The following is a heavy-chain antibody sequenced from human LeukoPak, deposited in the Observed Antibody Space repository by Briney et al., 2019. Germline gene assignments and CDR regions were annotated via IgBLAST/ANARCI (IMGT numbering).Heavy chain of an antibody. D-gene: IGHD3-22*01. V-gene: IGHV1-3*01. CDR2: INAGNGNT. CDR3: ARGSSGYYLFLDF. Sequence: GASVKVSCKASGYTFTSYAMHWVRQAPGQRLEWMGWINAGNGNTKYSQKFQGRVTITRDTSASTAYMEMSSLRSEDTAVYYCARGSSGYYLFLDFWGQGTLVTVSS. J-gene: IGHJ4*02. CDR1: GYTFTSYA.